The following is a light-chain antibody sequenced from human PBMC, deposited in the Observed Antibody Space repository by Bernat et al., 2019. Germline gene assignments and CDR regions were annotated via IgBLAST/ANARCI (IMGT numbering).Light chain of an antibody. CDR2: SDS. V-gene: IGLV3-21*04. J-gene: IGLJ1*01. CDR3: QVWDSNSDHYV. Sequence: SYVLTQPPSVLVAPGQTATITCGGNNIGTKSVNWYQQKPGQAPVLVMYSDSGRPSGIPERISGSNSGNTATLTISRVEAGDEADYYCQVWDSNSDHYVFGPGSKVTVL. CDR1: NIGTKS.